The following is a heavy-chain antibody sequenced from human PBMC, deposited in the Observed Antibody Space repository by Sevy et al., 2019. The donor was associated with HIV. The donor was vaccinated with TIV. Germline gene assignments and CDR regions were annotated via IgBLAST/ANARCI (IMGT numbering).Heavy chain of an antibody. Sequence: GESLKISCAASGFTFRSFSMHWVRQAPGKWLESVTTVSYDGSNTYYADSVKGRFAVFRDNSRNLLNLQMNNLRPEDTAVYYCALERLSSDVAEYFQNWCQGTPVTVSS. J-gene: IGHJ1*01. V-gene: IGHV3-30*09. CDR1: GFTFRSFS. CDR3: ALERLSSDVAEYFQN. CDR2: VSYDGSNT. D-gene: IGHD1-1*01.